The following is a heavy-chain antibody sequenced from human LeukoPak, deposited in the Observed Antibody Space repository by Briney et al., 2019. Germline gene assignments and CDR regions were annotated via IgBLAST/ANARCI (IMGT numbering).Heavy chain of an antibody. D-gene: IGHD6-13*01. V-gene: IGHV4-59*11. CDR3: ARDFAGSSSGVKYMDV. CDR1: GGSISSHY. CDR2: ISYSGST. Sequence: SETLSLTCTVSGGSISSHYWSWIRQPPGKGLECIGYISYSGSTNYNPSLKSRVTISVDTSKNQFSLKLNSVTAADTAVYYCARDFAGSSSGVKYMDVWGNGTPVTVSS. J-gene: IGHJ6*03.